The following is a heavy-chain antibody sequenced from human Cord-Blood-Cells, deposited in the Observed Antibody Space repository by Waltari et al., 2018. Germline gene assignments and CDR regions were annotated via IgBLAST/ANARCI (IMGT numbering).Heavy chain of an antibody. D-gene: IGHD5-12*01. CDR2: IYHSGST. CDR1: GGSISSSNW. J-gene: IGHJ4*02. V-gene: IGHV4-4*02. Sequence: QVQLQESGPGLVKPSGTLSLTCAVSGGSISSSNWWSWVRQPPGKGLEWIGEIYHSGSTNHNASLKSRVTISVDKSKNQFSLKLSSVTAADTAVYYCASLRGWEYGGYDFDYWGQGTLVTVSS. CDR3: ASLRGWEYGGYDFDY.